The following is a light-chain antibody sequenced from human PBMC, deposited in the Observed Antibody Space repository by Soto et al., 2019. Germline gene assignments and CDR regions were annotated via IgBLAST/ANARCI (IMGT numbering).Light chain of an antibody. V-gene: IGLV1-44*01. CDR3: AAWDDSLTGLNV. CDR1: SSNIGRNT. J-gene: IGLJ1*01. CDR2: NNN. Sequence: QSVLSQPPSASGTPGQRVAISCSGSSSNIGRNTVNWYQQLPETAPKLLIYNNNQRPSGVPDRFSGSKSGTSASLAISGLQSEDEADYCCAAWDDSLTGLNVFGTGTKVTVL.